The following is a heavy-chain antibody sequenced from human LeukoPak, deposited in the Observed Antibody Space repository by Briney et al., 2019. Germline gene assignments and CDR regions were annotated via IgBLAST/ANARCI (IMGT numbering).Heavy chain of an antibody. CDR3: ARDSSSWFYFDY. J-gene: IGHJ4*02. CDR1: GFTVSSNY. CDR2: IYSGGST. D-gene: IGHD6-13*01. Sequence: GGSLRLSCAASGFTVSSNYMSWVRQAPGKGLEWVSVIYSGGSTYYADSVKGRFTISRDNSKNTLYLQMNSLRAEDTAVYYCARDSSSWFYFDYWGQGTLVTVSS. V-gene: IGHV3-53*01.